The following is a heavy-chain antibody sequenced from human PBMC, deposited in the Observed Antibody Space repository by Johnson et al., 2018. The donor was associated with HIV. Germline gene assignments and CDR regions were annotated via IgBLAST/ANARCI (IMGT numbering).Heavy chain of an antibody. CDR3: NTDRVDGGGSDYNAFGI. V-gene: IGHV3-15*01. Sequence: VQLVESGGGLVKPGGSLRLSCAASGFTFSNAWMSWVRQAPGKGLEWVGRIKSKTEGGTTDYAAPVKGRFTITRDDSKNTLYLQMHSLKTEDTALYYCNTDRVDGGGSDYNAFGIWGQGKMVTVSS. D-gene: IGHD1-26*01. CDR2: IKSKTEGGTT. CDR1: GFTFSNAW. J-gene: IGHJ3*02.